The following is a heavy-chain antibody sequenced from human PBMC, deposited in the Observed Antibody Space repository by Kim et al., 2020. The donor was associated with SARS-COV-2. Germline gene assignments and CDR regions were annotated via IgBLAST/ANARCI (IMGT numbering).Heavy chain of an antibody. J-gene: IGHJ3*02. CDR2: ISGDGGST. D-gene: IGHD6-13*01. V-gene: IGHV3-43*02. Sequence: GGSLRLSCAASGFTFDDYAMHWVRQAPGKGLEWVSLISGDGGSTYYADSVKGRFTISRDNSKNSLYLQMNSLRTEDTALYYCAKENGSSSWEGDAFDIWGQGTMVTVSS. CDR3: AKENGSSSWEGDAFDI. CDR1: GFTFDDYA.